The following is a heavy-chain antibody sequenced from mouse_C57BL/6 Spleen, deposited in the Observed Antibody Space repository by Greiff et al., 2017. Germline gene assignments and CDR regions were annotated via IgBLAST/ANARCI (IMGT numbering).Heavy chain of an antibody. D-gene: IGHD1-1*01. Sequence: EVKLVESGPELVKPGASVKISCKASGYSFTDYNMNWVKQSNGKSLEWIGVINPNYGTTSYNQKFKGKATLTVDQSSSTAYMQLNSLTSEDSAVYYCARGDYYGSTLDYWGQGTTLTVSS. CDR1: GYSFTDYN. J-gene: IGHJ2*01. CDR2: INPNYGTT. V-gene: IGHV1-39*01. CDR3: ARGDYYGSTLDY.